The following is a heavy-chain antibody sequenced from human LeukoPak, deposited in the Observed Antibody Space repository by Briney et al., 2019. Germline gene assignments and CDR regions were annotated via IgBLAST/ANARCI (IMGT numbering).Heavy chain of an antibody. J-gene: IGHJ3*02. D-gene: IGHD1-26*01. Sequence: SVKVSCKASGGTFCSYTISGVRQAPGQGLEWMGRIIPILGIANYAQKFQGRVTITADKSTSTAYMELSNLRCEDTAVYYFAATRVGATYDAFDIWGQGTMVTVPS. V-gene: IGHV1-69*02. CDR2: IIPILGIA. CDR1: GGTFCSYT. CDR3: AATRVGATYDAFDI.